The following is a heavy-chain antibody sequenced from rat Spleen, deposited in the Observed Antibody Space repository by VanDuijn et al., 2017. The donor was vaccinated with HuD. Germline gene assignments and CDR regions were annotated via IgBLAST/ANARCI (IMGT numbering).Heavy chain of an antibody. V-gene: IGHV5S13*01. CDR2: ITSGGSNT. J-gene: IGHJ2*01. Sequence: EVQLVESGGGLVQPGRSLKLSCAASGFTFSSFAMAWVRQAPKKGLEWVATITSGGSNTYYPDSVKGRFTISRDNAENTVYLQMNSLRSEDTATYYCAVAGYGYWGHGVMVTVSS. CDR1: GFTFSSFA. D-gene: IGHD1-7*01. CDR3: AVAGYGY.